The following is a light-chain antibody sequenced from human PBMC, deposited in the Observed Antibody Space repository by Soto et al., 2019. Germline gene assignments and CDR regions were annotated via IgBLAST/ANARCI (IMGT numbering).Light chain of an antibody. J-gene: IGKJ4*01. Sequence: DIQMPQSPSTLSASVGDSVTITCRASQSISSWLAWYQQKPGKAPKLLIYDASSLESGVPPRFSGSGSGTEFTLTISSLQPDDFATYYCQQYNSYSPALTFGGGTKGEIK. CDR1: QSISSW. V-gene: IGKV1-5*01. CDR3: QQYNSYSPALT. CDR2: DAS.